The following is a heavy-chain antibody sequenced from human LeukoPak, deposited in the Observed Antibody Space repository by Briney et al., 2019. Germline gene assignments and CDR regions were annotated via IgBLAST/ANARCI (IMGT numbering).Heavy chain of an antibody. CDR3: ARVGSLGVDPLDY. V-gene: IGHV1-69*06. CDR2: IIPIFGTA. D-gene: IGHD2-8*01. Sequence: TSVKVSCKASGGTFSSYAISWVRQAPGQGLEWMGGIIPIFGTANYAQKFQGRVTITADKSTSTAYMELSSLRSEDTAVYYCARVGSLGVDPLDYWGQGTLVTVSS. CDR1: GGTFSSYA. J-gene: IGHJ4*02.